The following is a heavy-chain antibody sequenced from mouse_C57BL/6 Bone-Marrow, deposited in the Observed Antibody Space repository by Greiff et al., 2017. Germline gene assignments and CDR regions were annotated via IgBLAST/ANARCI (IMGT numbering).Heavy chain of an antibody. V-gene: IGHV1-18*01. D-gene: IGHD1-1*01. J-gene: IGHJ1*03. Sequence: VQLQQSGPELVKPGASVKIPCKASGYTFTDYNMDWVKQSHGKSLEWIGDINPNNGGTIYNQKFKGKATLTVDKSSSTAYMELRSLTSEDTAVYYCARKEGSYYYGSSRYFDVWGRGTTVTVSS. CDR2: INPNNGGT. CDR1: GYTFTDYN. CDR3: ARKEGSYYYGSSRYFDV.